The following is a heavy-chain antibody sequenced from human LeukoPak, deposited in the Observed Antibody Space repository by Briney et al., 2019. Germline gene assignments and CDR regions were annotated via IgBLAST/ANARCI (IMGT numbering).Heavy chain of an antibody. D-gene: IGHD2-15*01. J-gene: IGHJ6*02. Sequence: SVKVSCKASGGTFSSYAISWVRQAPGQGLEWMGRIIPILGIAKYAQKFQGRVTITADKSTSTAYMELSSLRSEDTAVYYCARVRGWCSGGSCYPAPYGMDVWGQGTTVTVSS. CDR1: GGTFSSYA. V-gene: IGHV1-69*04. CDR2: IIPILGIA. CDR3: ARVRGWCSGGSCYPAPYGMDV.